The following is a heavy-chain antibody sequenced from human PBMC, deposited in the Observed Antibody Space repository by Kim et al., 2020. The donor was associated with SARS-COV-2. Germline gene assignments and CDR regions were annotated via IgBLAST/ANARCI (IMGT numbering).Heavy chain of an antibody. CDR1: GFTFGDYA. CDR3: TTVVFQQLTQGWYSSGWPKKYYYYYYMDV. J-gene: IGHJ6*03. Sequence: GGSLRLSCTASGFTFGDYAMSWVRQAPGKGLEWVGCIRSKAYGGTTEYAASVKGRFTISRDDSKSIAYLQMNSLKTEDTAVYYCTTVVFQQLTQGWYSSGWPKKYYYYYYMDVWGKGTTVTVSS. D-gene: IGHD6-19*01. CDR2: IRSKAYGGTT. V-gene: IGHV3-49*04.